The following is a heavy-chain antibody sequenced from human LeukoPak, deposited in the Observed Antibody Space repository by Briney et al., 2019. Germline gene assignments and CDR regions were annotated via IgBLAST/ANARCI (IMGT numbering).Heavy chain of an antibody. Sequence: PSQTLSLTCTASGGSISSGGYYWSWIRQHPGKGLEWIGYIYYSGSTYYNPSLKSRVTISVDTSKNQFSLKLSSVTAADTAVYYCASLDSSGYSSYFDSWGQGTLVTVSS. J-gene: IGHJ4*02. V-gene: IGHV4-31*03. CDR2: IYYSGST. CDR3: ASLDSSGYSSYFDS. CDR1: GGSISSGGYY. D-gene: IGHD3-22*01.